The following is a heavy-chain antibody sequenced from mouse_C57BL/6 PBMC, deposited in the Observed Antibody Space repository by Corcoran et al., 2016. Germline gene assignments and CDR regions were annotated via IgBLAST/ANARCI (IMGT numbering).Heavy chain of an antibody. Sequence: EVQLQQSGPVLVKPGASVKMSCKASGYTFTDYYMNWVKQSHGKSLEWIGVINPYNGGTSYNQKFKGKATLNVDKSSSTAYMELNSLTSKDSAVYYCARRDYYGSSYAMDYWGQGTSVTVSS. CDR2: INPYNGGT. CDR3: ARRDYYGSSYAMDY. D-gene: IGHD1-1*01. CDR1: GYTFTDYY. V-gene: IGHV1-19*01. J-gene: IGHJ4*01.